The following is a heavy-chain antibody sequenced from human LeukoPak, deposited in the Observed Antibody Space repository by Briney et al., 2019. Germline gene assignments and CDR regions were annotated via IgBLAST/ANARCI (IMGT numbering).Heavy chain of an antibody. V-gene: IGHV6-1*01. Sequence: SQTLSLTCAISGDSVSSNSAAWNWIRQSPSRGLEWLGRTYYRSKWYNDYAVSVKSRITFNPDTSKNQFSLQLDSVTPEDTAVYYCARGLGYCSGGSCPGGDYFDYWGQGTLVTVSS. CDR3: ARGLGYCSGGSCPGGDYFDY. D-gene: IGHD2-15*01. J-gene: IGHJ4*02. CDR1: GDSVSSNSAA. CDR2: TYYRSKWYN.